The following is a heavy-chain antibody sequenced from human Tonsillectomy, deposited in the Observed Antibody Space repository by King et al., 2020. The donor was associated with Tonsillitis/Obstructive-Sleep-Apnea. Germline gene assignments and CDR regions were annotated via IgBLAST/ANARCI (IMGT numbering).Heavy chain of an antibody. J-gene: IGHJ4*02. V-gene: IGHV3-66*01. CDR1: GCTVSNNY. Sequence: VQLVESGGGLVQPGGSLRLSCAASGCTVSNNYMSWVRQAPGKGLEWVSVIYSGGSTYYADSVKGRFTISRDNSKNTLYLQMNSLRAEDTAVYYCARDGYCSSTSCYDIGYWGQGTLVTVSS. D-gene: IGHD2-2*01. CDR2: IYSGGST. CDR3: ARDGYCSSTSCYDIGY.